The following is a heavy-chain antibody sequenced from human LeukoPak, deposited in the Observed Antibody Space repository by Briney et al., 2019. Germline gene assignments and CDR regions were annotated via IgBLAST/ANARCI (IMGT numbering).Heavy chain of an antibody. D-gene: IGHD3-10*01. Sequence: GGSLRLSCAASGFTFSDYYMSWIRQAPGKGLEWVSYISNSDSTIYYAESVKGRFTISRDNAKTSVYLQMNSLRAEDTAVYYCARSMRYGSESYYTPTNWFDPWGQGTLVTVSS. V-gene: IGHV3-11*01. CDR1: GFTFSDYY. CDR3: ARSMRYGSESYYTPTNWFDP. CDR2: ISNSDSTI. J-gene: IGHJ5*02.